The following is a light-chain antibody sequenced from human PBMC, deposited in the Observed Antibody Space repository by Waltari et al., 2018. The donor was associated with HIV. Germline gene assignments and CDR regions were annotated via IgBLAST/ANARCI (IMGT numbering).Light chain of an antibody. Sequence: QSALTQPASVSGSPGQSITISCTGTSSDVGGYNYVSWYQQHPGKAPKLMIYDVSNRPSGGAGRFAGFKSPNTASLTISGLQAEDEADYYCNSYTSSSTWVFGGGTKLTVL. V-gene: IGLV2-14*03. CDR3: NSYTSSSTWV. CDR2: DVS. CDR1: SSDVGGYNY. J-gene: IGLJ3*02.